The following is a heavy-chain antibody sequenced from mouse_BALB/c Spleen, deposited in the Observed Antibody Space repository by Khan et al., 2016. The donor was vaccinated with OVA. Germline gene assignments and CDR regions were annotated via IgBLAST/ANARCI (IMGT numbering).Heavy chain of an antibody. CDR1: GYTFSSYW. CDR2: ILPGRGNS. V-gene: IGHV1-9*01. D-gene: IGHD4-1*01. Sequence: QVQLKQSGAELVKPGASVKISCKATGYTFSSYWIEWVKQRPGHGLEWIGEILPGRGNSNYNEKFKGKATFTADTSSNIAYMQLNRLTSEDSAVYYCARGAGTSCGMDYWGQRISVTVSA. J-gene: IGHJ4*01. CDR3: ARGAGTSCGMDY.